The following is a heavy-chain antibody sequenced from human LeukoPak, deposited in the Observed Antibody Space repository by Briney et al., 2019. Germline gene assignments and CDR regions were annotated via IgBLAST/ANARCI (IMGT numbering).Heavy chain of an antibody. Sequence: GGSLRLSCAASRFPFSNYWMNWVRQAPGKGLEWVANINQDGSEKFYVDSVKGRFIISRDNAENSLYLQFNSLRAEDTAVYYCARERASGYCSGGGCYGYFDYWGQGTLVIVSS. J-gene: IGHJ4*02. D-gene: IGHD2-15*01. CDR1: RFPFSNYW. CDR2: INQDGSEK. CDR3: ARERASGYCSGGGCYGYFDY. V-gene: IGHV3-7*01.